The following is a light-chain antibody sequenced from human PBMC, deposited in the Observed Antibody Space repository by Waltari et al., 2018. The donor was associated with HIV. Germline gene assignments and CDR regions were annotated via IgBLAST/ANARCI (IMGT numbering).Light chain of an antibody. V-gene: IGLV3-25*03. CDR3: QSMDSNDDYV. Sequence: YELTQPPSVSVSPGQTARITCSGDGLSPRYAYWYQQKPGQAPLLVIYKDKERPSGIPERCSGSSSGTTVTLTISGVQAADEADYYCQSMDSNDDYVFGTGTKVTVL. J-gene: IGLJ1*01. CDR1: GLSPRY. CDR2: KDK.